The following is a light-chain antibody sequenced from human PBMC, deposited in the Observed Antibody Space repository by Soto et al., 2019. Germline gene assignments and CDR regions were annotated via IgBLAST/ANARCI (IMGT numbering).Light chain of an antibody. Sequence: DIQMTQSPSSVSASVGDRVTITCRASQGISSWLVWYQQKPGKAPNLLIYAASSLRSGVPSRFTGCGSGTDFTPTITALQPEDLATYYCLQAYSFPLTFGGGTKVEIK. J-gene: IGKJ4*01. CDR3: LQAYSFPLT. V-gene: IGKV1-12*01. CDR2: AAS. CDR1: QGISSW.